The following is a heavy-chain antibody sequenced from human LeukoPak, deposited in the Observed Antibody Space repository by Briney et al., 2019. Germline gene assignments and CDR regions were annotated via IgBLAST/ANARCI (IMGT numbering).Heavy chain of an antibody. CDR1: GCSFSTYT. Sequence: GGSLRLSCAASGCSFSTYTMSWVRQAPGKGLEWVSGITGDGGRTVYADSVKGRFTISRDNSKNTVWLQMNSLRAEDMAVYYCAKDEKPDAKWNIDYWGQGTLVTVSS. D-gene: IGHD1/OR15-1a*01. CDR2: ITGDGGRT. V-gene: IGHV3-23*01. J-gene: IGHJ4*02. CDR3: AKDEKPDAKWNIDY.